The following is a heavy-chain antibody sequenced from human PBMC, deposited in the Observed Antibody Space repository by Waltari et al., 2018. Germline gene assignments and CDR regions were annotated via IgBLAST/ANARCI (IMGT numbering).Heavy chain of an antibody. D-gene: IGHD2-8*02. CDR2: ISGSGGST. Sequence: EVQLLESGGGLVQPGGSLRLSCAASGFTFSSYAMSWVRQAPGKGLEWVSAISGSGGSTYYADSGKDRFTISRDNSKNTLYLQMNSLRAEDTAVYYCAKDRGGTGSASLLFDYWGQGTLVTVSS. CDR1: GFTFSSYA. V-gene: IGHV3-23*01. CDR3: AKDRGGTGSASLLFDY. J-gene: IGHJ4*02.